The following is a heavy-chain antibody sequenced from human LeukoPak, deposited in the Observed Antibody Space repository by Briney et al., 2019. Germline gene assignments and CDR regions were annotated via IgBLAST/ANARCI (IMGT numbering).Heavy chain of an antibody. CDR3: AKGGLHGNYPGRRYYYYYIDV. V-gene: IGHV4-34*01. CDR2: IYQWGHP. CDR1: GVSYYVFH. J-gene: IGHJ6*03. D-gene: IGHD4-11*01. Sequence: SDTLSLMCAVCGVSYYVFHWIWLRAPRGRAGEWFGDIYQWGHPNYSPSLKSRVTISVDTSKDQFSLTLSSVTAADTAVYYWAKGGLHGNYPGRRYYYYYIDVCGKGTTVTDS.